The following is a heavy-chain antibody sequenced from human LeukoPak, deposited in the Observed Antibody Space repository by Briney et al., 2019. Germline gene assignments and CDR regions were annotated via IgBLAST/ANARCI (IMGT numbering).Heavy chain of an antibody. Sequence: GGSLRLSCAASGFTFSNYAMHWVRQAPGKGLEWVAYISYDGYNKYYADSVKGRFTISRDNSKNTLYLQMNSLRVEDTAIYYCAKAPQGYNSYALPANWGQGTLVTVSS. CDR2: ISYDGYNK. D-gene: IGHD5-12*01. V-gene: IGHV3-30-3*01. CDR1: GFTFSNYA. CDR3: AKAPQGYNSYALPAN. J-gene: IGHJ4*02.